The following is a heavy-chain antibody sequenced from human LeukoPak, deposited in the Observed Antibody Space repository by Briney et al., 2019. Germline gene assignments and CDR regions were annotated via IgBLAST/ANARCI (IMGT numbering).Heavy chain of an antibody. J-gene: IGHJ5*02. CDR2: ISWDGVET. D-gene: IGHD3-16*01. V-gene: IGHV3-43*01. CDR1: GFVFDDYT. CDR3: AKECSGGSHHEWVDS. Sequence: GGSLRLSCAASGFVFDDYTMHWVRQAPGRGLEWVSLISWDGVETNYADSVKGRFTISRDNSKDSLYLQMNSLKTEDSALYYCAKECSGGSHHEWVDSWGQGTLVTVSS.